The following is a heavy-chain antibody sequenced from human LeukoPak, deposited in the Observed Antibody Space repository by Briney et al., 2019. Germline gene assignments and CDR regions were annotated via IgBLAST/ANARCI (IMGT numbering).Heavy chain of an antibody. CDR1: GFTFSSYW. V-gene: IGHV3-7*01. CDR3: ARVSRSGYYGEY. J-gene: IGHJ4*02. Sequence: GGSLRLSCAASGFTFSSYWMSWVRQAPGKGLEWVANIKQDGSEKYYVDSVRGRFTMSRDNARSSLYLQMDFLRAEDTAVYYCARVSRSGYYGEYWGQGTPVTVSS. D-gene: IGHD3-3*01. CDR2: IKQDGSEK.